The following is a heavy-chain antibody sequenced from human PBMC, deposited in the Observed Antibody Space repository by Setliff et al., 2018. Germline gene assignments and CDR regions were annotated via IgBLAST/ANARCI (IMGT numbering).Heavy chain of an antibody. J-gene: IGHJ3*01. V-gene: IGHV5-51*01. CDR1: GYIFTNYW. CDR2: IYPGDSDT. Sequence: GESLKISCKASGYIFTNYWIGWVRQMPGKGLEWMGVIYPGDSDTRYSPSFQGQVTISADKSINTAYLQWSSLKASDTAIYYCTKHEDRNKCTSSSCYRENDAFDVWGQGAMVTVSS. D-gene: IGHD2-2*01. CDR3: TKHEDRNKCTSSSCYRENDAFDV.